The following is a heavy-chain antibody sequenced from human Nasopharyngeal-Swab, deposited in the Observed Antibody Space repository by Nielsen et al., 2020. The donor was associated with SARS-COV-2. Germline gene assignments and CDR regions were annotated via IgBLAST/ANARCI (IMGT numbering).Heavy chain of an antibody. CDR3: AKDVHADYGGIDY. D-gene: IGHD4/OR15-4a*01. CDR1: GFTFSNSG. CDR2: ISYDGSNE. Sequence: GESLKISCAASGFTFSNSGMDWVRQAPGMGLEWVAVISYDGSNEYYGDSVKGRFTISRDNSKNTLYLQMNSLRVDDTAVYYCAKDVHADYGGIDYWGQGILVTVSS. V-gene: IGHV3-30*18. J-gene: IGHJ4*02.